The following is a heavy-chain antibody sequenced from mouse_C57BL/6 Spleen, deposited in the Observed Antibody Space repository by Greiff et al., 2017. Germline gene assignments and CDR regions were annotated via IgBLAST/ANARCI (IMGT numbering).Heavy chain of an antibody. CDR1: GYTFTSYW. Sequence: QVQLQQPGAELVMPGASVKLSCKASGYTFTSYWMHWVKQRPGQGLEWIGEIDPSDSYTNYNQKFKGKSTLTVDKSYSTAYMQLSSLTSEDSAVYYCARGESNFYAMDYWGQGTSVTVSS. D-gene: IGHD2-5*01. J-gene: IGHJ4*01. CDR3: ARGESNFYAMDY. CDR2: IDPSDSYT. V-gene: IGHV1-69*01.